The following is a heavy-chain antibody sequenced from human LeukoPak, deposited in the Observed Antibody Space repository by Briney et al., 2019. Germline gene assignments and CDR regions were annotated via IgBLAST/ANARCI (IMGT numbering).Heavy chain of an antibody. CDR3: VKVLSSGWYGAFAEYFQH. CDR1: GFTFSSYA. V-gene: IGHV3-64D*06. CDR2: ISSNGGST. Sequence: PGGSLRLSCSASGFTFSSYAMHWVRQAPGKGLEYVSAISSNGGSTYYADSVKGGFTISRDNSKNTLYLQMSSLGAEDTAVYYCVKVLSSGWYGAFAEYFQHWGQGTLVTVSS. D-gene: IGHD6-19*01. J-gene: IGHJ1*01.